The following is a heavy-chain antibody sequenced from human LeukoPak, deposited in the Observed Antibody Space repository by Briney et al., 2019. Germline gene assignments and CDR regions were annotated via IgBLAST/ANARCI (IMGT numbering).Heavy chain of an antibody. CDR1: SGSISSYY. D-gene: IGHD1-20*01. V-gene: IGHV4-59*12. CDR2: IYYSGST. J-gene: IGHJ4*02. CDR3: VRLQAVTGNFDY. Sequence: NASETLSLTCTVSSGSISSYYWSWIRQPPGKGLEWIGYIYYSGSTNYNPSLKSRVTISVDTSKNQFSLKLSSVTAADTAVYYCVRLQAVTGNFDYWGQGALVTVSS.